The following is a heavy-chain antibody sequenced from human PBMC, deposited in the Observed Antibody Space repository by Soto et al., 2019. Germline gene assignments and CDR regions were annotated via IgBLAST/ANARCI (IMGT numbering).Heavy chain of an antibody. CDR1: GYSFTSYW. CDR2: IDPSDSYT. D-gene: IGHD2-2*02. J-gene: IGHJ6*02. V-gene: IGHV5-10-1*03. CDR3: ARHRGAIPLRYYYYGMDV. Sequence: EVQLVQSGAEVKKPGESLRISCKGSGYSFTSYWISWVRQMPGKGLEWMGRIDPSDSYTNYSPSFQGHVTISADKSISTAYLQWSSLKASDTAMYYCARHRGAIPLRYYYYGMDVWGQGTTVTVSS.